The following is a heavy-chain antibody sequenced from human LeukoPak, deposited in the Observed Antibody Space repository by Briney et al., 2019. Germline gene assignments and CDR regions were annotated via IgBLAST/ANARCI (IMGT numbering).Heavy chain of an antibody. CDR3: ARGSQWLVGDF. CDR1: RYTFTGYY. CDR2: INPNSGGT. Sequence: GASVKVSCKASRYTFTGYYIHWVRQAPGLGLEWMGWINPNSGGTKYAQKFQGRVTMTRDTSISTACMELSRLRSDDTAVYFCARGSQWLVGDFWGQGTLVTVSS. D-gene: IGHD6-19*01. V-gene: IGHV1-2*02. J-gene: IGHJ4*02.